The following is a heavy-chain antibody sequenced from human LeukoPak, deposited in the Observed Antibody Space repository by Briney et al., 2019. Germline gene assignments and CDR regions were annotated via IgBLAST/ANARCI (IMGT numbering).Heavy chain of an antibody. CDR1: GFTFSSYW. CDR2: IKQDGSEK. J-gene: IGHJ6*02. D-gene: IGHD3-10*01. CDR3: AKEKRAMVRGVNSYGMDV. Sequence: GGSLRLSCAASGFTFSSYWMSLVRQAPGKGLEWVANIKQDGSEKYYVDSVKGRFTISRDNSKNTLYLQMNSLRAEDTAVYYCAKEKRAMVRGVNSYGMDVWGQGTTVTVSS. V-gene: IGHV3-7*01.